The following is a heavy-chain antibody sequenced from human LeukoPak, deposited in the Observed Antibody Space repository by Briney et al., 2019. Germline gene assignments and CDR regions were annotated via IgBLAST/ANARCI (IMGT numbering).Heavy chain of an antibody. Sequence: ASVKVSCKASGYTFTSYDINWVRQATGQGLEWMGWMNPNSGNTGYAQRFRGRVTMTRNTSISTAYMELSSLRSEDTAVYYCARGGGLLRFEPLDYWGQGTLVTVSS. D-gene: IGHD3-3*01. V-gene: IGHV1-8*01. CDR2: MNPNSGNT. CDR1: GYTFTSYD. J-gene: IGHJ4*02. CDR3: ARGGGLLRFEPLDY.